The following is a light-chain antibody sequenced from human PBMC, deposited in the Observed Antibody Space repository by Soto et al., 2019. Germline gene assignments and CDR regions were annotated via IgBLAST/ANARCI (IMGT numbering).Light chain of an antibody. CDR1: SSDVCGYSY. Sequence: QSVLTQPASLSGAPGQAVTISCAGTSSDVCGYSYVSWYQQHPGKATKLMIYDVSNRPSGVSNRFSGSKSGNTASLTISGLQAEDEADYYCTSYTSSSTPYVFGGGTKVTVL. V-gene: IGLV2-14*01. J-gene: IGLJ1*01. CDR3: TSYTSSSTPYV. CDR2: DVS.